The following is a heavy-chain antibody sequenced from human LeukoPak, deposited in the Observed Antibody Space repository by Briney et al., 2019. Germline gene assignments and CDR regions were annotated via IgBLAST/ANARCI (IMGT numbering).Heavy chain of an antibody. D-gene: IGHD3-3*01. Sequence: SETLSLTCAVYGGSFSGYYWSWIRQPPGKGLEWIGEINHSGSTSYNPSLKSRVTISVDTSKNQFSLKLSSVTAADTAVYYCARGPLGDDKLLRFLEWLIFDYWGQGTLVTVSS. V-gene: IGHV4-34*01. J-gene: IGHJ4*02. CDR1: GGSFSGYY. CDR2: INHSGST. CDR3: ARGPLGDDKLLRFLEWLIFDY.